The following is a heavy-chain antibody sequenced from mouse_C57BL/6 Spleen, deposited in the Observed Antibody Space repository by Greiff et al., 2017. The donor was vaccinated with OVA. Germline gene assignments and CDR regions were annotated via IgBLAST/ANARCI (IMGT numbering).Heavy chain of an antibody. Sequence: QVQLQQPGAELVMPGASVKLSCKASGYTFTSYWMHWVKQRPGQGLEWIGEIDPSDSYTNYNQKFKGKSTLTVDKSSSTAYMQLSSLTSEDTAVYYCARSDVPFHYAMDDWGQGTSVTVSS. CDR2: IDPSDSYT. CDR1: GYTFTSYW. V-gene: IGHV1-69*01. J-gene: IGHJ4*01. D-gene: IGHD2-3*01. CDR3: ARSDVPFHYAMDD.